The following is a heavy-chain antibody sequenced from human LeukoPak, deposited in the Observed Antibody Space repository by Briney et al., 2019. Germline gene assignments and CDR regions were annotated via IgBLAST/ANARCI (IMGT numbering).Heavy chain of an antibody. Sequence: SQTLSLTCAISGDSVSSNSATWNWIRQSPSRGLEWLGRTYYRSKWYNDYAVSVKSRITINPDTSKNHFSLQLNSVTPEDTAVYYCARVGKRMAAAGDYYFYMDVWGKGTTVTISS. D-gene: IGHD6-13*01. CDR1: GDSVSSNSAT. CDR2: TYYRSKWYN. J-gene: IGHJ6*03. CDR3: ARVGKRMAAAGDYYFYMDV. V-gene: IGHV6-1*01.